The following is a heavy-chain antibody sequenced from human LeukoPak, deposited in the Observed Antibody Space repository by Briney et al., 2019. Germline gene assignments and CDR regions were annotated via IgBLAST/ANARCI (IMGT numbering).Heavy chain of an antibody. CDR2: IYYSGNT. D-gene: IGHD2-15*01. CDR1: GGSTSVNY. Sequence: PSETLSLTPTVSGGSTSVNYCSCIPQPPGKGLEWIGYIYYSGNTNYNPSLKSRVTISVDTSKNQFSLKLRSVTAAATAVYYCARHSNGGDCSGGSSYVFDYSGQGNPVSVSS. V-gene: IGHV4-59*08. CDR3: ARHSNGGDCSGGSSYVFDY. J-gene: IGHJ4*02.